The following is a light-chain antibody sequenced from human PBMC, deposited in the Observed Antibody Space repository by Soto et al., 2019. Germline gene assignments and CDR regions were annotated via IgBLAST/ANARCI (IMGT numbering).Light chain of an antibody. Sequence: QSVLTQPPSASGTPGQRVTISCSGSSSNIGSNYVYWYQQLPGTAPKLLIYRNNQRPSGVPDRFSGSKSGTSASLAISGLRYEDEADYYCAAWDDSLSGHYVFGTGTKLTVL. CDR1: SSNIGSNY. J-gene: IGLJ1*01. V-gene: IGLV1-47*01. CDR2: RNN. CDR3: AAWDDSLSGHYV.